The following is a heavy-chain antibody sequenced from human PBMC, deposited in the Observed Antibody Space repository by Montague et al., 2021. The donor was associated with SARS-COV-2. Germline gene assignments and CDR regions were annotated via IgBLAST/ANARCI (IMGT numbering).Heavy chain of an antibody. Sequence: PPLVKPTQTLTLTCTFSGFSLSTSGVGVGWIRQPPGKALEWLALIYWDDDKRYSPSLKSRLTITKDTSKNQVVLTMTNMDPVDTATYYCAQSNDALRYFDWTYEMRGFDYWGQGTLVTVSS. CDR3: AQSNDALRYFDWTYEMRGFDY. CDR2: IYWDDDK. CDR1: GFSLSTSGVG. J-gene: IGHJ4*02. D-gene: IGHD3-9*01. V-gene: IGHV2-5*02.